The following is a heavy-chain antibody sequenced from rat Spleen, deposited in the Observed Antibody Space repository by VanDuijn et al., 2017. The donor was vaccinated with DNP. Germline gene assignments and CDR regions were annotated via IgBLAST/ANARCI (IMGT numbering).Heavy chain of an antibody. V-gene: IGHV5-31*01. Sequence: EVQLVESGGDLVQPGGSLKLSCVGSGFKFNNYWMSWIRQVPGKGLEWVSSIFLTSASTYYSDSVKGRFTISRDDAENTLSLLMVNLRSEDTATYYCTNLITFLPSWSQGTSVTVSS. D-gene: IGHD1-1*01. CDR1: GFKFNNYW. CDR2: IFLTSAST. J-gene: IGHJ4*01. CDR3: TNLITFLPS.